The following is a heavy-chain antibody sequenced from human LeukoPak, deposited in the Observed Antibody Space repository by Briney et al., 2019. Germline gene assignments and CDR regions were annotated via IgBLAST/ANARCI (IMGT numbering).Heavy chain of an antibody. CDR3: AKPYSSGWFDYFDY. CDR2: ISGSGGST. D-gene: IGHD6-19*01. J-gene: IGHJ4*02. Sequence: PGGSLRLSCAASGFTVSSNYMSWVRQAPGKGLEWVSAISGSGGSTYYADSVKGRFTISRDNSKNTLFLQMNSLRAEDTAVYYCAKPYSSGWFDYFDYWGQGTLVTVSS. V-gene: IGHV3-23*01. CDR1: GFTVSSNY.